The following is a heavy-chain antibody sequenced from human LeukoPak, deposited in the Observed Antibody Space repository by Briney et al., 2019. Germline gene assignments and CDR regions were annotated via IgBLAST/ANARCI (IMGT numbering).Heavy chain of an antibody. V-gene: IGHV3-30*18. D-gene: IGHD1-26*01. CDR1: GFTFSSFV. J-gene: IGHJ2*01. CDR3: AKGTYSGSYWYFDL. CDR2: ISYDGNYK. Sequence: GGSLRLSCAASGFTFSSFVMHWVRQAPGKGLEWVVVISYDGNYKYYADSVKGRFTISRDNSKNTLYLQMNSLRAEDTAVYYCAKGTYSGSYWYFDLWGRGTLVTVSS.